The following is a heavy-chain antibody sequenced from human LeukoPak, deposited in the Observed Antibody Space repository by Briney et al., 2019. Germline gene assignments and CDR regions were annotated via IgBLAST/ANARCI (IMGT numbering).Heavy chain of an antibody. CDR1: GGSFSGYY. D-gene: IGHD3-22*01. V-gene: IGHV4-34*01. Sequence: PSETLSLTCAVYGGSFSGYYWSWIRQPPGKGLEWIGEINHSGSTNYNPSLKSRVTISVDTSKNQFSLKLSSVTAADTAVYYCVTLYYDSSGYTSGYFDYWGQGTLVTVSS. CDR2: INHSGST. CDR3: VTLYYDSSGYTSGYFDY. J-gene: IGHJ4*02.